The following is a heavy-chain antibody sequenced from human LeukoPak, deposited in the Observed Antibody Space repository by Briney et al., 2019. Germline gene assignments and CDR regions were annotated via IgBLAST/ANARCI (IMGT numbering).Heavy chain of an antibody. CDR1: GFTFSSYA. V-gene: IGHV3-30-3*01. CDR2: ISYDGSNK. Sequence: PGGSLRLSCAASGFTFSSYAMHWVRQAPGKGLEWVAVISYDGSNKYHADSVKGRFTISRDNSKNTLYLQMNSLRAEDTAVYYCASSTVAPSHFDYWGQGTLVTVSS. CDR3: ASSTVAPSHFDY. D-gene: IGHD4-23*01. J-gene: IGHJ4*02.